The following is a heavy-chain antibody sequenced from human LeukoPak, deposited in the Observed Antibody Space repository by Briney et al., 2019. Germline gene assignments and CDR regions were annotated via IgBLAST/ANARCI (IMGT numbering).Heavy chain of an antibody. CDR1: GGSIRSSNYY. V-gene: IGHV4-39*01. Sequence: SETLSLTCTVSGGSIRSSNYYWGWIRQPPGKGLEWSGTIYYSGSTYYNPSLKSRVTISVDTSKNQFSLKLSSVTAAATTVYYCARPNTGGTYSYFDYWGQGTLVTVSS. D-gene: IGHD1-26*01. CDR2: IYYSGST. CDR3: ARPNTGGTYSYFDY. J-gene: IGHJ4*02.